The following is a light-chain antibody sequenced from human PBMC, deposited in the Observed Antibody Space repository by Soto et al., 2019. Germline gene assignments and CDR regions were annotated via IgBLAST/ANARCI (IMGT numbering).Light chain of an antibody. CDR3: QQHANWPLT. V-gene: IGKV3-11*01. CDR2: AAT. CDR1: QSVRNN. Sequence: EIVLTQTLATLSLSPGARANLSCRASQSVRNNLAWYQQKPGQAPGLLNYAATTRATGIPTRSSGSGSGTDLTLTISSLEPEDFAVYYCQQHANWPLTFGGGTKVDIK. J-gene: IGKJ4*01.